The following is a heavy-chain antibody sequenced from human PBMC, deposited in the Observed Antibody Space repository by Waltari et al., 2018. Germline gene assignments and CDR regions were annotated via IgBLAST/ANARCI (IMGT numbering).Heavy chain of an antibody. CDR2: IYSGGNT. D-gene: IGHD5-18*01. CDR1: GLTVSRTY. Sequence: EVQLVASGGGLIPPGVSPRLSCEAPGLTVSRTYISWVRQAPGKGLEWLSAIYSGGNTFYADSVKGRFNISIDNSKNTLYLQMNSLRVDDTAVYYCARDDSYGQFMRFDFWGQGTVVTVSS. V-gene: IGHV3-53*01. J-gene: IGHJ4*02. CDR3: ARDDSYGQFMRFDF.